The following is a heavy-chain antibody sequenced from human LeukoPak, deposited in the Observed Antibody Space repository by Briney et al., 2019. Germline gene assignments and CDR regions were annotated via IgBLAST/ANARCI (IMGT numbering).Heavy chain of an antibody. J-gene: IGHJ6*03. D-gene: IGHD3-10*01. CDR2: IYYSGST. Sequence: SETLSLTCTVSGGSISSSSYYWGWIRQPPGKGLEWIGSIYYSGSTYYNPSLKSRVTISVDTSKNQFSLKLSSVTAADTAVYYCARLSGYYGSGSYYTYYYYYYMDVWDKGTTVTISS. CDR1: GGSISSSSYY. CDR3: ARLSGYYGSGSYYTYYYYYYMDV. V-gene: IGHV4-39*01.